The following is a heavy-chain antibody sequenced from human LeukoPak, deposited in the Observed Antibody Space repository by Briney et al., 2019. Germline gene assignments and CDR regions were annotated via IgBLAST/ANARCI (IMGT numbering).Heavy chain of an antibody. V-gene: IGHV1-69-2*01. Sequence: ASVKVSCKVSGYTFTDYYMHWVQQAPGKGLEWMGLVDPEDGETIYAEKFQGRVTITADTSTDTAYMELSSLRSEDTAVYYCATARIMITFGGAAPRQDNDYWGQRTLVTVSS. J-gene: IGHJ4*02. D-gene: IGHD3-16*01. CDR2: VDPEDGET. CDR1: GYTFTDYY. CDR3: ATARIMITFGGAAPRQDNDY.